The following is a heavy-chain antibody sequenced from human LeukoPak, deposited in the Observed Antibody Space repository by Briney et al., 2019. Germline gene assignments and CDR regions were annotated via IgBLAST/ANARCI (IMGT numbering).Heavy chain of an antibody. V-gene: IGHV3-48*01. CDR1: GFTFSSYG. CDR2: ISSSSSTI. D-gene: IGHD3-22*01. J-gene: IGHJ3*02. Sequence: PGGSLRLSCAASGFTFSSYGMHWVRQAPGKGLEWVSYISSSSSTIYYADSVKGRFTISRDNAKNSLYLQMNSLRAEDTAVYYCAREGTTYYYDSSGFDIWGQGTMVTVSS. CDR3: AREGTTYYYDSSGFDI.